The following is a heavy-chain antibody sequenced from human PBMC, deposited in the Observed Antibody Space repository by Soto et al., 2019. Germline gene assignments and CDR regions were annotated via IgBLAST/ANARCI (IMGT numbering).Heavy chain of an antibody. CDR1: GYTFTGYY. Sequence: ASVKVSCKASGYTFTGYYMHWVRQAPGQGLEWMGWINPNSSGTNYAQKFQGRVTMTRDTSISTAYMELSRLRSDDTAVYYCASSYSSSYGMDVWGQGTTVTVSS. CDR3: ASSYSSSYGMDV. V-gene: IGHV1-2*02. CDR2: INPNSSGT. J-gene: IGHJ6*02. D-gene: IGHD6-6*01.